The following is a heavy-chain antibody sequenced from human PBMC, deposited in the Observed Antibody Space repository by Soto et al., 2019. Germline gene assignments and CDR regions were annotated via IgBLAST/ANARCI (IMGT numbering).Heavy chain of an antibody. J-gene: IGHJ6*03. CDR1: GGTFSSYT. D-gene: IGHD1-7*01. Sequence: ASVKVSCKASGGTFSSYTISWVRQAPGQGLEWMGRIIPILGIANYAQKFQGRVTITADKSTSTAYMELSSLRSEDTAVHYCARENKVPNYWPYYSYMDVCGEGTTVTVSS. V-gene: IGHV1-69*04. CDR3: ARENKVPNYWPYYSYMDV. CDR2: IIPILGIA.